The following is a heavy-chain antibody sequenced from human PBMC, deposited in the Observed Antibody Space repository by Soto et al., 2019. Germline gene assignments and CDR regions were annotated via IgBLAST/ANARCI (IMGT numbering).Heavy chain of an antibody. CDR3: ARWVGGSMSDNSGKYDS. CDR1: GFIFSGSG. CDR2: VSNDGIRK. D-gene: IGHD3-22*01. Sequence: QVQLVESGGGVVQPGRSLRLTCAASGFIFSGSGMHWVRQAPGKGLEWVALVSNDGIRKYYGDSVKGRFTISRDNAENTLYLPMNSLRADDTAVSYCARWVGGSMSDNSGKYDSWGQGTLVTVSS. V-gene: IGHV3-30*03. J-gene: IGHJ5*01.